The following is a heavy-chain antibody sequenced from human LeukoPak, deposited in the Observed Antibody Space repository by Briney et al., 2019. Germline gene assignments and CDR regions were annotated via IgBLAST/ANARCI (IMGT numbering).Heavy chain of an antibody. D-gene: IGHD3-10*01. CDR2: IYHSGST. CDR3: ASLADYYGSGSYYRNDY. CDR1: GGSISGGNW. V-gene: IGHV4-4*02. J-gene: IGHJ4*02. Sequence: PSGTLSLTCAVSGGSISGGNWWSWVRQPPGKGLEWIGEIYHSGSTNYNPSLKSRVTISVDKSKNQFSLKLSSVTAADTAVYYCASLADYYGSGSYYRNDYWGQGTLVTVSS.